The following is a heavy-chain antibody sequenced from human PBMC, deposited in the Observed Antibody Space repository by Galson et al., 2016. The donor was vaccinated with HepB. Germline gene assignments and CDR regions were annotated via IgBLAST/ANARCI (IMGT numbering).Heavy chain of an antibody. CDR3: CVDTAMDYVFDY. J-gene: IGHJ4*02. D-gene: IGHD5-18*01. CDR1: GFTFSTYN. Sequence: SLRLSCAASGFTFSTYNMNWVRQAPGMGLEWVSSISRGSGYIYYADSVKGRFTISRDNAKNSLYLQMNSLRAEDTAVYYCCVDTAMDYVFDYWGQGTLVTVSS. CDR2: ISRGSGYI. V-gene: IGHV3-21*01.